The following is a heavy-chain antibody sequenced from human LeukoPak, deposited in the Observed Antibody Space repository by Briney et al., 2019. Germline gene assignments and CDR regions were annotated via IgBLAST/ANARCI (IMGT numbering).Heavy chain of an antibody. Sequence: ASVKVSCKASGYTFTRYYMHWVRQAPGQGLEWMGIINPSGGSTSYAQKFQGRVTMTRDTSTSTVYMELSSLRSEDTAVYYCATWGSGWYRFDYWGQGTLVTVSS. CDR2: INPSGGST. J-gene: IGHJ4*02. CDR3: ATWGSGWYRFDY. V-gene: IGHV1-46*01. CDR1: GYTFTRYY. D-gene: IGHD6-19*01.